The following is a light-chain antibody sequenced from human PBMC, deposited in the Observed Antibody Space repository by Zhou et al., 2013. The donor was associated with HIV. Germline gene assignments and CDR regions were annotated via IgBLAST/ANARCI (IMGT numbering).Light chain of an antibody. J-gene: IGKJ2*04. CDR1: QSVSSSY. CDR3: QQYGSSPCS. Sequence: EIVLTQSPGTLSLSPGERATLSCRASQSVSSSYLAWYQQKRGQPPRLVIYDVSTRATGIPARFSGSGSGTEFTLTISSLQSEDFAVYYCQQYGSSPCSFGQGTRLDIK. V-gene: IGKV3-20*01. CDR2: DVS.